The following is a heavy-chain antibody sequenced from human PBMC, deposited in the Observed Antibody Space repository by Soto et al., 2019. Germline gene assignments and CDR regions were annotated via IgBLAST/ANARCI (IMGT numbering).Heavy chain of an antibody. CDR2: IYHSGST. Sequence: AETLSLTCAVSGGYISSSNWLRVFRHAGGEVREWMGEIYHSGSTNYNPSHKRRVTISVDKSKNQFSLKLSSVTAADTAVYYCARDGGIAAAGPAFDIWGQGTMVTVSS. D-gene: IGHD6-13*01. CDR3: ARDGGIAAAGPAFDI. CDR1: GGYISSSNW. V-gene: IGHV4-4*02. J-gene: IGHJ3*02.